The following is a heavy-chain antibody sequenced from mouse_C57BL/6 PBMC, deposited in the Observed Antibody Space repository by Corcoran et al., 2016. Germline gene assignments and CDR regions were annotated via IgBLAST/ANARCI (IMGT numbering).Heavy chain of an antibody. V-gene: IGHV1-81*01. CDR3: ARSDYYGSSYGAMDY. Sequence: QVQLQQSGAELARPGASVTLSCTASGYTFTSYGISWVKQRTGQGLEWIGEIYPRSGNTYYNAKFKGKATQTADKSSSTAYMELRSLTSEDSAVYFCARSDYYGSSYGAMDYWGQGTSVTVSS. CDR2: IYPRSGNT. D-gene: IGHD1-1*01. J-gene: IGHJ4*01. CDR1: GYTFTSYG.